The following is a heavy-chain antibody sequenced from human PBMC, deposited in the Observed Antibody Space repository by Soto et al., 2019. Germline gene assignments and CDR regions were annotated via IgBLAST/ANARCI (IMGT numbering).Heavy chain of an antibody. Sequence: SETLSLTCAVSGGSISSGGYSWSWIRQPPGKGLEWIGYIYYSGSTYYNPSLKSRVTISVDTSKNQFSLKLSSVTAADTAVYYCARQRDGNSFRYLDYWGQGTLVTVSS. D-gene: IGHD4-4*01. CDR1: GGSISSGGYS. CDR3: ARQRDGNSFRYLDY. V-gene: IGHV4-30-4*07. CDR2: IYYSGST. J-gene: IGHJ4*02.